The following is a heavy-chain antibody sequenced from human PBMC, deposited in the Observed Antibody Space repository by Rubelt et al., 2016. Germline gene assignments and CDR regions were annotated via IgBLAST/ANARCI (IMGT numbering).Heavy chain of an antibody. D-gene: IGHD7-27*01. CDR3: TKDGDVGNPFDI. CDR2: ISSGANTI. Sequence: QVHLVESGGGVVQPGRSLRLSCAASGFTFSDYYMSWIRQAPGEGLEWVSYISSGANTIHYADSVKGRFTISRDNARNSVYLQRSSLRADDTAVYYCTKDGDVGNPFDIWGQGTVVTVSS. CDR1: GFTFSDYY. J-gene: IGHJ3*02. V-gene: IGHV3-11*04.